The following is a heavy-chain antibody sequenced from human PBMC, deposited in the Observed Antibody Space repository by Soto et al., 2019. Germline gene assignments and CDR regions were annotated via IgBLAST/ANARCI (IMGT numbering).Heavy chain of an antibody. Sequence: QVKLVQSGAEVKKPGASVKVSCKASGYTFTSYGISWVRQAPGQGLEWMGWISAYNGNTNYAQKLQGRVTMTTDRSTSTAYMELRSLRSDDTAVYYCARTSYVRGSYRSDDAFDIWGQGTMVTVSS. J-gene: IGHJ3*02. D-gene: IGHD3-16*02. CDR2: ISAYNGNT. CDR1: GYTFTSYG. V-gene: IGHV1-18*01. CDR3: ARTSYVRGSYRSDDAFDI.